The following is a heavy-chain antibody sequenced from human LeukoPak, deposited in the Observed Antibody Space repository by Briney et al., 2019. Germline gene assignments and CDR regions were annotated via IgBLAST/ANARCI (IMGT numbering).Heavy chain of an antibody. CDR2: IKSDGSVT. D-gene: IGHD2-2*03. V-gene: IGHV3-74*01. CDR1: GFTFSSYY. CDR3: ARDWIDRGTFDP. Sequence: GGSLRLSCAASGFTFSSYYMHWVRQAPGKGLVWVSRIKSDGSVTGYADSVKGRFAISRDNAKNTKYLQMNSLRAEDTAVYYCARDWIDRGTFDPWGQGTLVTVSS. J-gene: IGHJ5*02.